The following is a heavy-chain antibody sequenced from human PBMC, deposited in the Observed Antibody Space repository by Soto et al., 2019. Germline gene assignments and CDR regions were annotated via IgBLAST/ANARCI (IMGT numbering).Heavy chain of an antibody. Sequence: EVQLVESGGGLVQTGGSLKLSCAAYGFTFRGSAMHWVRPASGKGLEWVGRIRSKPNNYATAYGASVKGRFTISREDSKNTAYLQMNSLNTEDTAVYYCSRQASDFWSGKPQYYMDVWGKGTTVTVSS. CDR1: GFTFRGSA. V-gene: IGHV3-73*01. CDR3: SRQASDFWSGKPQYYMDV. D-gene: IGHD3-3*01. J-gene: IGHJ6*03. CDR2: IRSKPNNYAT.